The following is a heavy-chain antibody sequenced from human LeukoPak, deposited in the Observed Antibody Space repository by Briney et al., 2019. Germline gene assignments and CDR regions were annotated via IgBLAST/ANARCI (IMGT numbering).Heavy chain of an antibody. D-gene: IGHD3-22*01. CDR1: GGTFSSYA. J-gene: IGHJ3*02. Sequence: GASVKVSCKASGGTFSSYAISWVRQAPGQGLEWMGGIIPTFGTANYAQKFQGRVTITTDESTSTAYMELSSLRSEDTAVYYCARELPSYYYDSSGYRTGAFDIWGQGTMVTVSS. CDR2: IIPTFGTA. V-gene: IGHV1-69*05. CDR3: ARELPSYYYDSSGYRTGAFDI.